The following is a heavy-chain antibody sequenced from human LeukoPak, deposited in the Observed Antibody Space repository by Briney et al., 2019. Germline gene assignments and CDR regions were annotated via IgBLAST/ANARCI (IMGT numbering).Heavy chain of an antibody. D-gene: IGHD4-23*01. CDR1: GGSISSGGYS. V-gene: IGHV4-30-2*01. CDR2: IYHSGST. J-gene: IGHJ4*02. Sequence: SQTLSLTCAVSGGSISSGGYSWSWIRQPPGKGLEWIGYIYHSGSTNYNPSLKSRVTISVDTSKNQFSLKLSSVTAADTAVYYCARGLYGGIDYWGQGTLVTVSS. CDR3: ARGLYGGIDY.